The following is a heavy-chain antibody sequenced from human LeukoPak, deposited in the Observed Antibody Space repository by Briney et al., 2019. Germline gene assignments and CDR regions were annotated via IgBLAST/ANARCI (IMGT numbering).Heavy chain of an antibody. Sequence: GGSLRLSCAASGFTFSSYAMHWVRQAPGKGLEWVAVISYDGSNKYYADSVKGRFTISRDNSKNTLYLQMNSLRAEDTAVYYCARDAYYGSGSYLGNDYFDYWGQGTLVTVSS. V-gene: IGHV3-30*04. CDR2: ISYDGSNK. D-gene: IGHD3-10*01. J-gene: IGHJ4*02. CDR1: GFTFSSYA. CDR3: ARDAYYGSGSYLGNDYFDY.